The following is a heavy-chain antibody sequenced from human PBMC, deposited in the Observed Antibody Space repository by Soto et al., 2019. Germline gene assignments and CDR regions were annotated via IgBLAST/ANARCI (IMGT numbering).Heavy chain of an antibody. D-gene: IGHD6-13*01. Sequence: GASVKVSCKASGYTFTNYYIHWVRQAPGQGLEWMGVISPSGGSTSYAQKFQGRITMTRDTSTSTVDMEVSSLRFEDTAVYYCAGALTIYSRFDYWGQGTLVTVSS. V-gene: IGHV1-46*01. CDR3: AGALTIYSRFDY. J-gene: IGHJ4*02. CDR2: ISPSGGST. CDR1: GYTFTNYY.